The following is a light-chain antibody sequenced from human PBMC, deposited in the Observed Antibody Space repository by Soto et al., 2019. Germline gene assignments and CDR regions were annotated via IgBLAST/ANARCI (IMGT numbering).Light chain of an antibody. Sequence: QSVLTQPASVSGSPGQSITISCTGTSSDVGGYNFVSWYQQHPGKAPKLMIYEVSNRPSGVSNRFSGSKSGNTASLTISGLQAEDEADYYCFSYTSSSLYVFGTGTKLTVL. CDR1: SSDVGGYNF. CDR2: EVS. V-gene: IGLV2-14*01. J-gene: IGLJ1*01. CDR3: FSYTSSSLYV.